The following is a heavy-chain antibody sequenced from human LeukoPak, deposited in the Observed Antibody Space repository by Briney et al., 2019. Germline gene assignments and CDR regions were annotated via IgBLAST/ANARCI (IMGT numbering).Heavy chain of an antibody. CDR2: FDPEDGET. D-gene: IGHD3-3*01. CDR3: ATTDTIFGVVTENWFDP. J-gene: IGHJ5*02. V-gene: IGHV1-24*01. Sequence: GASVKVSCKVSGYTLTELSMHWVRQAPGKGREWMGGFDPEDGETIYAQKFQGRVTMTEDTSTDTAYMELSSLRSEDTAVYYCATTDTIFGVVTENWFDPWGQGTLVTVSS. CDR1: GYTLTELS.